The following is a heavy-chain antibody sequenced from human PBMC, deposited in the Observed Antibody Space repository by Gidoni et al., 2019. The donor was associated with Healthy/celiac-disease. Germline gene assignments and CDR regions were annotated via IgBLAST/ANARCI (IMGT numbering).Heavy chain of an antibody. D-gene: IGHD2-2*01. V-gene: IGHV3-20*04. CDR2: INWNGGRT. CDR3: ARGGAGKYAFDI. Sequence: EVQLVESGGGVVRPGGSLRLSWSASGFTFDDYGMLWVRQAPGKGLEWVSGINWNGGRTGYADSVKGRFTISRDNAKNSLYLQMNSLRAEDTALYYCARGGAGKYAFDIWGQGTMVTVSS. J-gene: IGHJ3*02. CDR1: GFTFDDYG.